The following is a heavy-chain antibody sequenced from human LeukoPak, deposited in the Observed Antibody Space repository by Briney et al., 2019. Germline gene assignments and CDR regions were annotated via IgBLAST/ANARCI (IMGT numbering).Heavy chain of an antibody. Sequence: ASVKVSCKVSGYTLTELAMHWVRQAPGKGLEWMGGFDPEDGETIYPQNFQGRVTMTEDTSTDTAYMELSSLRSEDTAVYYYATNSGSYFLHWGQGTLVTVSS. J-gene: IGHJ1*01. D-gene: IGHD1-26*01. V-gene: IGHV1-24*01. CDR2: FDPEDGET. CDR3: ATNSGSYFLH. CDR1: GYTLTELA.